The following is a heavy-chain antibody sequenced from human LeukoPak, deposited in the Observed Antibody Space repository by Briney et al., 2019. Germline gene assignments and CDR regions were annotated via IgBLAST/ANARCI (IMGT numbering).Heavy chain of an antibody. Sequence: GGSQRLSCAASGFTVSSIYMSWVRQAPGKGLEWVSVIYSGGSTYYADSVKGRFTISRDNSKNTLYLQMNSLRAEDTAVYYCARARDYYDSSGYLEAFDIWGQGTMVTVSS. CDR2: IYSGGST. CDR3: ARARDYYDSSGYLEAFDI. CDR1: GFTVSSIY. D-gene: IGHD3-22*01. J-gene: IGHJ3*02. V-gene: IGHV3-53*01.